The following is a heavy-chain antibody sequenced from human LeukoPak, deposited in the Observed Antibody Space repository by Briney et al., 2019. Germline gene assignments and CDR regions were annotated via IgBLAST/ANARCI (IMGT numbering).Heavy chain of an antibody. CDR1: GASISSDY. V-gene: IGHV4-59*12. J-gene: IGHJ2*01. CDR3: AIVRDSGSSDWYFDL. Sequence: SETLSLTCTVSGASISSDYWNWIRQPPGKGLEWIGYIYYSGSTNYNPSLKSRVTTSVDTSKSQFSLKLRSVTAADTAVYYCAIVRDSGSSDWYFDLWGRGTLVTVSS. D-gene: IGHD3-10*01. CDR2: IYYSGST.